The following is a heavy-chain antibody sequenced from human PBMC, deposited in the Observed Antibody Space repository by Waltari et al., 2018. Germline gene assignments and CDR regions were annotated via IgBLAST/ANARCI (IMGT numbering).Heavy chain of an antibody. CDR2: ISSGVSTI. Sequence: EVQLVESGGGLVQPGGSLRLFCAASGFTFRNYEMNWVRQAPGKGLEWVSYISSGVSTIYDADSVKGRFTISRDNAKNSVYLQMNSLRAEDTAIYYCARGEGGANEYWGQGTLVTVSS. J-gene: IGHJ4*02. D-gene: IGHD1-26*01. V-gene: IGHV3-48*03. CDR3: ARGEGGANEY. CDR1: GFTFRNYE.